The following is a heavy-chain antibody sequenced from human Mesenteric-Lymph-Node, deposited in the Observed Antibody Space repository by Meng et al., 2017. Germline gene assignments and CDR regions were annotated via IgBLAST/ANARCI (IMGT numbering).Heavy chain of an antibody. CDR1: RGSISSSHW. D-gene: IGHD4-17*01. CDR2: IYHSGST. Sequence: QVQLQGSGPGLVKPSGTLSLTCAVSRGSISSSHWWTWVRQPPGKGLEWIGEIYHSGSTNYNPSLKSRVTMSVDTSKNQFSLKLSSVTAVDTAVYYCATLYGDSISWGQGTLVTVPS. J-gene: IGHJ4*02. CDR3: ATLYGDSIS. V-gene: IGHV4-4*02.